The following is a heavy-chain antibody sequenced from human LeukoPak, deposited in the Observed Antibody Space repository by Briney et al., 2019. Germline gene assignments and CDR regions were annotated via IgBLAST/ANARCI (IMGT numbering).Heavy chain of an antibody. CDR1: GGSISSYY. CDR3: ARAYYYGSGSYYPRHWFDP. J-gene: IGHJ5*02. CDR2: ISTSGST. Sequence: PSETLSLTCTVSGGSISSYYWSWIRQPAEKGLEWIGRISTSGSTNYNPSLKSRVTISVDTSKNQFSLKLSSVTAADTAVYYCARAYYYGSGSYYPRHWFDPWGQGTLVTVSS. D-gene: IGHD3-10*01. V-gene: IGHV4-4*07.